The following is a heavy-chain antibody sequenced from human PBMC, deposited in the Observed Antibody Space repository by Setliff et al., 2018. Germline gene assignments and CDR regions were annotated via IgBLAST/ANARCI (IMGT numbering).Heavy chain of an antibody. CDR1: GFTFSGYS. J-gene: IGHJ4*02. CDR2: ISWDGGST. CDR3: AKDIRATAVGYFDY. D-gene: IGHD1-26*01. Sequence: PGGSLRLSCAASGFTFSGYSMNWVRQAPGKGLEWVSLISWDGGSTYYADSVKGRFTISRDNSKNSLYPQMNSLRAEDTALYYCAKDIRATAVGYFDYWGQGTLVTVSS. V-gene: IGHV3-43D*04.